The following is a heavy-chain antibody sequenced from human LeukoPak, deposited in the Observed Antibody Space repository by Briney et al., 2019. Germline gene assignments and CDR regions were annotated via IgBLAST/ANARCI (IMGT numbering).Heavy chain of an antibody. Sequence: SETLSLTCTVSGGPVGGFYWTWIRQPPGGGMQWIGFIFSSGGTNYNPSLKSRVAISTDTSKNQVSLRVTSVTAADTAVYYCATGGAYTSGWYNIWGQGTLVSVSS. CDR2: IFSSGGT. J-gene: IGHJ4*02. CDR3: ATGGAYTSGWYNI. CDR1: GGPVGGFY. V-gene: IGHV4-4*09. D-gene: IGHD6-19*01.